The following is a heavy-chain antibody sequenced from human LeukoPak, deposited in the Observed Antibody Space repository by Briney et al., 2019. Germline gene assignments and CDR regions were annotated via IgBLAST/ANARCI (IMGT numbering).Heavy chain of an antibody. CDR1: GFTFSNYW. CDR3: ARRTLTGHNYFDY. D-gene: IGHD3-9*01. V-gene: IGHV3-7*01. Sequence: GGSLRLSCAASGFTFSNYWMTWVRLAPGKGLEWVAHINQDGSEEHYMDSAKARFTISRDNAKNSLSLQMNSLRAEDTAVYYCARRTLTGHNYFDYWGQGTLVTVSS. J-gene: IGHJ4*02. CDR2: INQDGSEE.